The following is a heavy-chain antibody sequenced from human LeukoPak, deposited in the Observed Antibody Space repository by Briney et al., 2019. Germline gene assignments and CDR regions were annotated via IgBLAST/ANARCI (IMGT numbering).Heavy chain of an antibody. CDR1: GGSFSGYY. CDR3: ARGYSGSYSDAFDI. Sequence: PSETLSLTCAVYGGSFSGYYWSWIRQPPGKGLEWIGYIYYSGSTNYNPSHKSRVTISVDTSKNQFSLKLSSVTAADTAVYYCARGYSGSYSDAFDIWGQGTMVTVSS. J-gene: IGHJ3*02. D-gene: IGHD1-26*01. V-gene: IGHV4-59*01. CDR2: IYYSGST.